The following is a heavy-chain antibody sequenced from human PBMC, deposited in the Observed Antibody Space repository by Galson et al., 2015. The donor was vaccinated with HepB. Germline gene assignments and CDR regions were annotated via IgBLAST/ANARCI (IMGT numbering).Heavy chain of an antibody. D-gene: IGHD3-10*01. CDR3: ARGAYYEGSGSFWAWDY. J-gene: IGHJ4*02. Sequence: SLRLSCEASGFIVSRYYMSWVRQAPGKGLEWVSVYYSGGSTYYADFVKDRFIISRDNSKNTVDLQMNGLRGEDTAVYFCARGAYYEGSGSFWAWDYWGQGTLVTVYS. V-gene: IGHV3-66*01. CDR2: YYSGGST. CDR1: GFIVSRYY.